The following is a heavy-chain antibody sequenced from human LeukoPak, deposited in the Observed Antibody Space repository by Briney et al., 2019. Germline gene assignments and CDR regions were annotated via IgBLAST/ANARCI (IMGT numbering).Heavy chain of an antibody. CDR2: IYPDDSDT. D-gene: IGHD5-12*01. J-gene: IGHJ3*01. Sequence: GESLKISCKNSGYRFNNYWIGWVRQMPGKGLEWMGIIYPDDSDTRYSPSFQGQVTISADKSISTAYQQWSSLKASDTAMYYCARHKAERGSSGYDWGAFDVWGQGTMVTVSS. CDR1: GYRFNNYW. V-gene: IGHV5-51*01. CDR3: ARHKAERGSSGYDWGAFDV.